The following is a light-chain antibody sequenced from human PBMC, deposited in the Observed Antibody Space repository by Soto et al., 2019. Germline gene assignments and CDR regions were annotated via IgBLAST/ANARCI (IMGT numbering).Light chain of an antibody. V-gene: IGKV1-27*01. Sequence: DIQMTQSPASLSASMGDRVTITCRASQGITNYLAWYQQKPGKVPRLLIYAASTLQSGVPSRFTGSGSGTDFTLNINGLQPEDVATYFCQKYDRAPLTFGGGTKVEIK. J-gene: IGKJ4*01. CDR2: AAS. CDR1: QGITNY. CDR3: QKYDRAPLT.